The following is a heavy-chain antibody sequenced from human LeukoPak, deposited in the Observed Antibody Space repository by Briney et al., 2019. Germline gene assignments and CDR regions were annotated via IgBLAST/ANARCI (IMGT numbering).Heavy chain of an antibody. CDR2: ISSSRGNAI. CDR3: AKEVAGNDTAWLHAFDV. J-gene: IGHJ3*01. V-gene: IGHV3-48*04. D-gene: IGHD3-9*01. CDR1: GFTCSTYA. Sequence: LTGGSLRLSCAPSGFTCSTYAMNWVRQVPGKGLEWISYISSSRGNAIHYADSVRGRFTISRDDAKNSLYLQMYSLRVEDTAVYYCAKEVAGNDTAWLHAFDVWGQGAMVTVSS.